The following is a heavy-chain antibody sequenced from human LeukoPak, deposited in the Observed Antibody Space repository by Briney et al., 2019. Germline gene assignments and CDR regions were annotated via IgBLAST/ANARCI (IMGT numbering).Heavy chain of an antibody. CDR3: ARERDTVMVGYYMDV. CDR1: GFTFSTYW. J-gene: IGHJ6*03. CDR2: IKTDGSNT. Sequence: GGSLRLSCAASGFTFSTYWMHWVRQDPRKGLVWVSRIKTDGSNTYYADSVKGRFTISRDNAKNSLYLQMNSLRAEDTAVYYCARERDTVMVGYYMDVWGKGTTVTVSS. D-gene: IGHD5-18*01. V-gene: IGHV3-74*01.